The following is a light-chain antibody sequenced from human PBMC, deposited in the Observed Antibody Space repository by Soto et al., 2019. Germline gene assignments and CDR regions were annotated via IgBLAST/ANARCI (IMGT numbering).Light chain of an antibody. CDR3: QSAESSGSYYV. CDR1: ALPKQY. Sequence: SYELTQPPSVSVSPGQTARITCSGDALPKQYAYWYQQKPGQAPVLVIYKNTERPSGIPERLSGSSSGTTVTLTISGVQAEDEADYYCQSAESSGSYYVFGTGTKVTVL. J-gene: IGLJ1*01. CDR2: KNT. V-gene: IGLV3-25*01.